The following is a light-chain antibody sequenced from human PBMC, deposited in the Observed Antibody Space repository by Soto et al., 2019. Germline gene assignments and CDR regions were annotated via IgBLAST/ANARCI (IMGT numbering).Light chain of an antibody. J-gene: IGKJ1*01. V-gene: IGKV3-15*01. CDR1: QSVSSN. CDR3: QQYNNWPLS. CDR2: DAS. Sequence: ERATLSCRASQSVSSNLAWYQQKPGQAPRLLIYDASTRATGIPARFSGSGSGTEFTLTISSLQSEDFAVYYCQQYNNWPLSFGQGTKV.